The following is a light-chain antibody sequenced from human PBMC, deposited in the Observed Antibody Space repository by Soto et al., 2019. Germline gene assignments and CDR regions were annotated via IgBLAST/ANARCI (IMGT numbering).Light chain of an antibody. CDR2: GAS. CDR1: QSVSNNY. J-gene: IGKJ1*01. Sequence: EIVLTQSPGTLSLSPGERATLSCWASQSVSNNYLAWYQQKPGQAPRLLILGASSRATGTPDRFSGSGSGTDFTLTISRLEPEDFAVYYCQKYGSSPPWTFGQGTKVDI. CDR3: QKYGSSPPWT. V-gene: IGKV3-20*01.